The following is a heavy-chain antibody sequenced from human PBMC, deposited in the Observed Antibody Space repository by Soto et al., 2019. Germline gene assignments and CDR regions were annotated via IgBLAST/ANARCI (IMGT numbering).Heavy chain of an antibody. CDR3: TRLDGYYYGSGSSSNYYGMDV. Sequence: EVQLLESGGGLVQPGGSLRLSCAASGFTFSGSAMHWVRQASGKGLEWVGRIRSKANSYATAYAASVKGRFTISRDDSKNTAYLQMNSLKTEDTAVYYCTRLDGYYYGSGSSSNYYGMDVWGQGTTVTVSS. CDR1: GFTFSGSA. J-gene: IGHJ6*02. D-gene: IGHD3-10*01. V-gene: IGHV3-73*01. CDR2: IRSKANSYAT.